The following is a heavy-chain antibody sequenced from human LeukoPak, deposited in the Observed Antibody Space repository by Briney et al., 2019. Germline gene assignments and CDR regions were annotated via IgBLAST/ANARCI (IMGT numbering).Heavy chain of an antibody. D-gene: IGHD1-26*01. CDR1: GFTFSDYY. V-gene: IGHV3-11*01. Sequence: GGSLRLSCAASGFTFSDYYMTWIRQAPGKGLEWVSYISRSGSSLYYGDSVKGRFSISRDNAKNALYLQMNSLETEDTAIYYCTTHTYSGNYVYFDYWGQGTLVTVSS. CDR2: ISRSGSSL. CDR3: TTHTYSGNYVYFDY. J-gene: IGHJ4*02.